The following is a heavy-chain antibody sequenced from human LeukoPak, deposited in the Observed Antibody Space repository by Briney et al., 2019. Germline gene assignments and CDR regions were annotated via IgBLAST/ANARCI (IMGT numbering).Heavy chain of an antibody. V-gene: IGHV3-23*01. Sequence: GGSLRLSCAASGFTLSSYAMSWVRQPPGKGLEWVSAISGSGGSTYYADSVKGRFTISRDNSKNTLYLQMNSLRAEDTAVYYCARDPTMIVLVIPDYWGQGTLVTVSS. CDR2: ISGSGGST. CDR1: GFTLSSYA. CDR3: ARDPTMIVLVIPDY. D-gene: IGHD3-22*01. J-gene: IGHJ4*02.